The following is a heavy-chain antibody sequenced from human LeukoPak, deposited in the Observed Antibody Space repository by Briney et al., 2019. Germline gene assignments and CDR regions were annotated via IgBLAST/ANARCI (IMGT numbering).Heavy chain of an antibody. Sequence: GRSLRLSCAASGFTFDDYAMHWVRQAPGKGLEWVSGISWNSGSIGYADSVKGRFTISRDNAKNSLYLQMNSLGAEDTAVYYCAYWGIVGATTDFDYWGQGTLVTVSS. J-gene: IGHJ4*02. CDR2: ISWNSGSI. CDR3: AYWGIVGATTDFDY. CDR1: GFTFDDYA. V-gene: IGHV3-9*01. D-gene: IGHD1-26*01.